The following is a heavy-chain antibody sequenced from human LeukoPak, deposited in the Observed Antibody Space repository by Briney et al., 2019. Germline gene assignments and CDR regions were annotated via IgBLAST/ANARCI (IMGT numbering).Heavy chain of an antibody. D-gene: IGHD2-15*01. CDR2: IYYSGST. J-gene: IGHJ3*02. V-gene: IGHV4-59*01. Sequence: SETLSLTCTVSGGSISSYYWSWLRQPPGKGLEWMGYIYYSGSTNYNPSLKSRVTISVDTSKNQFSLKLSSVTAADTAVYYCARVLTPQRPYCSGGSCYSDDAFDIWGQGTMVTVSS. CDR3: ARVLTPQRPYCSGGSCYSDDAFDI. CDR1: GGSISSYY.